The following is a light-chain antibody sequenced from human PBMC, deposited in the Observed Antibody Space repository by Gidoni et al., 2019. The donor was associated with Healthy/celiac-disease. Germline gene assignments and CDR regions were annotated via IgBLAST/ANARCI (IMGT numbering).Light chain of an antibody. J-gene: IGLJ1*01. CDR2: ETN. CDR1: SSNVGKNF. Sequence: QSVLTQPPSVSAAPGQKATISCSGSSSNVGKNFVSWYQQLPGAAPKLLIYETNKRPSGTPDRFSGSRSGTSATLDITGLQTGDGADYYCATWDSSLSAAVFGTGTKVTVL. CDR3: ATWDSSLSAAV. V-gene: IGLV1-51*01.